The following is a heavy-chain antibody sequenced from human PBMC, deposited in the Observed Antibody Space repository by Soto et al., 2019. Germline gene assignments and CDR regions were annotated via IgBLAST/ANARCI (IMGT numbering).Heavy chain of an antibody. CDR3: ARVSMDVPE. V-gene: IGHV1-2*02. CDR2: IDPKSGGT. D-gene: IGHD6-6*01. J-gene: IGHJ4*02. CDR1: GPTFITYF. Sequence: QLQLVQSGAQVTKPGASVKVSCRISGPTFITYFIHWVRQAPGQGLEWMGWIDPKSGGTTYEQKFRGRVTMTRDTSITTAYMDLNRLTSDDPAMYYCARVSMDVPEWGPGTLITVSS.